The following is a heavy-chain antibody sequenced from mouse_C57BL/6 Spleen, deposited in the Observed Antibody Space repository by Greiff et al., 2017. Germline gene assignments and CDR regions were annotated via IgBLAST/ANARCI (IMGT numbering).Heavy chain of an antibody. CDR1: GYAFSSYW. D-gene: IGHD1-1*01. CDR3: ARRGYGPYYFDY. J-gene: IGHJ2*01. CDR2: IYPGDGDT. V-gene: IGHV1-80*01. Sequence: QVQLQQSGAELVKPGASVKISCKASGYAFSSYWMNWVKQRPGKGLEWIGQIYPGDGDTNYNGKFKGKATLTADKSSSTAYMQLSSLTSEDSAVYFCARRGYGPYYFDYWGQGTTLTVSS.